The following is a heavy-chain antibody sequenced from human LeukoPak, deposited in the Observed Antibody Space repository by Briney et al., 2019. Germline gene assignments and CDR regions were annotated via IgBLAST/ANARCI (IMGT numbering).Heavy chain of an antibody. Sequence: ASVKVSCKASGYTFTSYGISWVRQAPGQGLEWMGWISAYNGNTNYAQKLQGRVTMTTDTSTSTAYMELSSLRSDDTAVYYCARDSSGYSSGWYPDYWGQGTLVTVSS. CDR3: ARDSSGYSSGWYPDY. V-gene: IGHV1-18*01. J-gene: IGHJ4*02. CDR1: GYTFTSYG. D-gene: IGHD6-19*01. CDR2: ISAYNGNT.